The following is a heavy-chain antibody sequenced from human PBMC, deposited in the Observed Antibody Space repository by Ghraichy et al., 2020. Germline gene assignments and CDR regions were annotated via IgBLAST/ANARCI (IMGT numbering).Heavy chain of an antibody. CDR2: INHSGST. CDR1: GGSFSGYY. CDR3: ARALYNWNYAFLY. J-gene: IGHJ4*02. V-gene: IGHV4-34*01. Sequence: SETLSLTCAVYGGSFSGYYWSWIRQPPGKGLEWIGEINHSGSTNYNPSLKSRVTISVDTSKNQFSLKLSSVTAADTAVYYCARALYNWNYAFLYWGQGTLVTVSS. D-gene: IGHD1-7*01.